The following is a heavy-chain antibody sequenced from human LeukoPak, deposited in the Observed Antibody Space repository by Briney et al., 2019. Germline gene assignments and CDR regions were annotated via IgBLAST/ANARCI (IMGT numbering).Heavy chain of an antibody. CDR1: GFTFSGSA. Sequence: PGGSLRLSCAASGFTFSGSAMSWVRQAPGKGLDWVSLSPTGGNSYYADSVKGRFTISRDNSKDTLYLQMDSLRAEDTAIYYCARDIQLSTWGLGTKVTVSS. V-gene: IGHV3-23*01. J-gene: IGHJ3*01. CDR3: ARDIQLST. CDR2: SPTGGNS. D-gene: IGHD5-24*01.